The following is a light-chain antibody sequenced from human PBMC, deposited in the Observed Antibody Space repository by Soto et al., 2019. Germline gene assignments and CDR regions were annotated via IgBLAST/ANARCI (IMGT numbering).Light chain of an antibody. Sequence: EIVMTQSPATLSVSPGERATLSCRASHRVSILLAWYQQTPGQAPRLLIYDAWNSATGIPARFIGSECGTDFTLTISSLEHEDFAVYYCQQRSNWTWTFGQGTKVDI. V-gene: IGKV3-11*01. J-gene: IGKJ1*01. CDR1: HRVSIL. CDR2: DAW. CDR3: QQRSNWTWT.